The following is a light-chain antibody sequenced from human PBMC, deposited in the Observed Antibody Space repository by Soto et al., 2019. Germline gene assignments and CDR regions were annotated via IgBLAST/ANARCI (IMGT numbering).Light chain of an antibody. V-gene: IGKV1-39*01. Sequence: DIQMTHSPSSLSASVLYIVTITFRSSQSISTYLSWYQQKPGKAPNLLIYAASTLQRGVPSRFSGSGSGTDLTLTISSLQPEDFATYYCQQSYNTVLPNFGGGTKVDIK. CDR1: QSISTY. J-gene: IGKJ4*01. CDR3: QQSYNTVLPN. CDR2: AAS.